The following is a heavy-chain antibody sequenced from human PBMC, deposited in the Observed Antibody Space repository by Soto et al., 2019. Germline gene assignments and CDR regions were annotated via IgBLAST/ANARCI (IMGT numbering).Heavy chain of an antibody. Sequence: SETLSLTCTVSGGSISSSSYYWGWIRQPPGKGLEWIGSIYYSGSTYYNPSLKSRVTISVDTSKNQFSLKLSSVTAADTAVYYCANTIAAARRYYYYGMDVWGQGTTVT. V-gene: IGHV4-39*01. CDR3: ANTIAAARRYYYYGMDV. D-gene: IGHD6-13*01. J-gene: IGHJ6*02. CDR2: IYYSGST. CDR1: GGSISSSSYY.